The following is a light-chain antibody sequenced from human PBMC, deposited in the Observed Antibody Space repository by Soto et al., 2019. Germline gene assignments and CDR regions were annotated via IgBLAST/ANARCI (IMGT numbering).Light chain of an antibody. J-gene: IGLJ3*02. CDR3: ETWDTNTRV. CDR1: SGHSSYI. V-gene: IGLV4-60*02. CDR2: LERSGSY. Sequence: QSVLAQSSSASASLGSSVKLTCTLSSGHSSYIIAWHQQQPGKAPRYLMKLERSGSYNKGSGVPDGFSGSSSGADRYLTISNLQFEDEADYYCETWDTNTRVFGGGTQLTVL.